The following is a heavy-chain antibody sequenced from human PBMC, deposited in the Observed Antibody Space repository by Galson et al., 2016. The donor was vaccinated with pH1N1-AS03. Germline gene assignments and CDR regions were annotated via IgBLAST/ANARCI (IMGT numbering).Heavy chain of an antibody. Sequence: SVKVSCKASGYTFTTYDINWVRQAPGQGLEWMGWMNPDSGKTGYAPSFQGRVTITRDTSISTAYMELSSLRSEDTAVYYCARGVVDCSGPACSGTLRFDPWGQGTLVTVSS. CDR1: GYTFTTYD. J-gene: IGHJ5*02. CDR3: ARGVVDCSGPACSGTLRFDP. V-gene: IGHV1-8*03. D-gene: IGHD2-15*01. CDR2: MNPDSGKT.